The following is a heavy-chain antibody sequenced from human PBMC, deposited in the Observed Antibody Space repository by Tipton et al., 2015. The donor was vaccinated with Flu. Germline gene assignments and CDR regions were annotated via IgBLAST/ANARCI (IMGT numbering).Heavy chain of an antibody. CDR3: ARLLLWVGDRDY. V-gene: IGHV4-38-2*01. CDR2: IYHSGST. J-gene: IGHJ4*02. Sequence: GLVKPSETLSLTCAVSGYYISSGYYWGWIRQPPGKGLEWIGSIYHSGSTYYNPSLKSRVTISVDTSKNQFSLKLSSVTAADTAMYYCARLLLWVGDRDYWGQGTLVTVSS. CDR1: GYYISSGYY. D-gene: IGHD3-10*01.